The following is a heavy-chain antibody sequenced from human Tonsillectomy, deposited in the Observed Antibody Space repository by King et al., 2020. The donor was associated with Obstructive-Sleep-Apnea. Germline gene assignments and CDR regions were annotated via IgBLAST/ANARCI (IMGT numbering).Heavy chain of an antibody. Sequence: VQLVESGGGVVQPGRSLRPSCAASGFTFSSYGMHWVRQAPGKGLEWVAVISYDGSNKYYADSVKGRFTISRDNSKNTLYLQMNSLRAEDTAVYYCAKDRTTVTTFDYWGQGTLVTVSS. J-gene: IGHJ4*02. D-gene: IGHD4-17*01. CDR2: ISYDGSNK. V-gene: IGHV3-30*18. CDR3: AKDRTTVTTFDY. CDR1: GFTFSSYG.